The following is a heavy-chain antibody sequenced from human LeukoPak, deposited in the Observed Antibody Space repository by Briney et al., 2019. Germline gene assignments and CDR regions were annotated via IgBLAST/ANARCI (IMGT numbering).Heavy chain of an antibody. CDR3: AKLRDTAMAYYYYYMDV. Sequence: PGGSLRLSCAASGFTFSSYGMHWVRQAPGKGLEWVAFIRYDGSNKYYADSVKGRFTISRDNSKNTLYLQMNSLRAEDTAVYYCAKLRDTAMAYYYYYMDVWGKGTTVTISS. CDR2: IRYDGSNK. J-gene: IGHJ6*03. D-gene: IGHD5-18*01. CDR1: GFTFSSYG. V-gene: IGHV3-30*02.